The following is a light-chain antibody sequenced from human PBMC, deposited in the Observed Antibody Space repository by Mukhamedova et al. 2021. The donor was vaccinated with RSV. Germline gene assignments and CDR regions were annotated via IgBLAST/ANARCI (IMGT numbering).Light chain of an antibody. CDR2: AAS. CDR3: QQSQSAPYT. J-gene: IGKJ2*01. V-gene: IGKV1-39*01. Sequence: WYQRRVHGKAPNLLIYAASSLQSGVPSRFNGSGAETEFTLTISSLQPEDFAAYYCQQSQSAPYTFGQGTTLEIK.